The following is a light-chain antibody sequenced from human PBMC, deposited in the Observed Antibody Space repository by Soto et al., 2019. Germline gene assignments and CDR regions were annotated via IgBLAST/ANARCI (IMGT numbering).Light chain of an antibody. CDR3: QQSFSIPLT. V-gene: IGKV1-39*01. CDR1: QRISSY. Sequence: DIQMTQSPSSLSAYVGDRVTITCRASQRISSYLNWYQQKPGKAPKLLIYDASNLHSGVPSRFSGSRSATDFTLTISSLQPEDFATYYCQQSFSIPLTFGQGTKV. J-gene: IGKJ1*01. CDR2: DAS.